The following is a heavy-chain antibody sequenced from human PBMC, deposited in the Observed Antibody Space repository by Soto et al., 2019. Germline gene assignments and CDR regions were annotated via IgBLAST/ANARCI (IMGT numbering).Heavy chain of an antibody. J-gene: IGHJ3*02. CDR1: GGTFSSYA. V-gene: IGHV1-69*06. CDR3: ASCIAAAGSRRDDAFDI. Sequence: QVQLVQSGAEVKKPGSSVKVSCKASGGTFSSYAISWVRQAPGQGLEWMGGIIPIFGTANYAQKFQGRVTITADKSTSTAYMELSSLRSEDTAVYYCASCIAAAGSRRDDAFDIWGQGTMVTVSS. D-gene: IGHD6-13*01. CDR2: IIPIFGTA.